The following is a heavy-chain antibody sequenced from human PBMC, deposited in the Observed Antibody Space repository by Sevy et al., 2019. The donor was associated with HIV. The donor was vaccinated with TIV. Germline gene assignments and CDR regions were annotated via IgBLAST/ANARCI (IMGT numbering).Heavy chain of an antibody. D-gene: IGHD3-10*01. CDR2: IWYDGSNK. CDR3: ARKTDVVPFDY. V-gene: IGHV3-33*08. J-gene: IGHJ4*02. Sequence: GGSLRLSCAASGFTFSSYGMHWVRQAPGKGLEWVVVIWYDGSNKYYADSVKGRFTISRDNSKNTLYLQMNSLRAEDTAVYYCARKTDVVPFDYWGQGTLVTVSS. CDR1: GFTFSSYG.